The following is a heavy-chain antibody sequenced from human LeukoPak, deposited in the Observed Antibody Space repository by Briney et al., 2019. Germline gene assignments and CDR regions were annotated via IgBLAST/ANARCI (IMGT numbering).Heavy chain of an antibody. CDR1: GFTFSSYA. CDR2: ISYDGSNK. D-gene: IGHD1-26*01. V-gene: IGHV3-30-3*01. J-gene: IGHJ4*02. Sequence: PGGSLRLSCAASGFTFSSYAMHWVRQAPGKGLEWVAVISYDGSNKYYADSVKGRFTISRDNSKNTLYLQMNSLRAEDTAVYYCAREGGSYSYFDYWGQETLVTVSS. CDR3: AREGGSYSYFDY.